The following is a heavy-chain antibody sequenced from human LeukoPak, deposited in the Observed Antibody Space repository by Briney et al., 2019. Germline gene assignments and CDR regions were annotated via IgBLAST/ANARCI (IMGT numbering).Heavy chain of an antibody. D-gene: IGHD6-19*01. CDR1: GFTFSSYD. V-gene: IGHV3-30*02. CDR2: IRYDGSNK. CDR3: AKDQGYSSGSSDY. Sequence: PGGSLRLSCEASGFTFSSYDMHWVRQAPGKGLEWVAFIRYDGSNKYYADSVKGRFTISRDNSKNTLYLQMNSLRAEDTAVYYCAKDQGYSSGSSDYWGQGTLVTVSS. J-gene: IGHJ4*02.